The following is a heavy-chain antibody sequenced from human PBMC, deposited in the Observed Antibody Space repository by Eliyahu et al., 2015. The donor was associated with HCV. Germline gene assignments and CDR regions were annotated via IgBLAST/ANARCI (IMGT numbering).Heavy chain of an antibody. CDR1: GGSFXGXX. CDR2: INHSGST. Sequence: QVQLQQWGAGLLKPSETLSLTCAVYGGSFXGXXWSWIRQPPGKGLEWIGEINHSGSTNYNPSLKSRVTISVDTSKNQFSLKLSSVTAADTAVYYCARGRRFRLAAAGTPNWFDPWGQGTLVTVSS. V-gene: IGHV4-34*01. J-gene: IGHJ5*02. CDR3: ARGRRFRLAAAGTPNWFDP. D-gene: IGHD6-13*01.